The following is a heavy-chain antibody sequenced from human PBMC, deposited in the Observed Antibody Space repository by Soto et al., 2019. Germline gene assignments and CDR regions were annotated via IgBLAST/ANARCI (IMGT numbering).Heavy chain of an antibody. Sequence: SETLSLTCTVSGDSITNSNYYWGWFRQPPGKGLEWIASIYYSGSTYYNPSLKSRVTISVDTSKNQFSLKLSSVTAADTAVYYCARRRSYGDYPDFDYWGQGTLVTVSS. CDR1: GDSITNSNYY. CDR2: IYYSGST. CDR3: ARRRSYGDYPDFDY. J-gene: IGHJ4*02. V-gene: IGHV4-39*01. D-gene: IGHD4-17*01.